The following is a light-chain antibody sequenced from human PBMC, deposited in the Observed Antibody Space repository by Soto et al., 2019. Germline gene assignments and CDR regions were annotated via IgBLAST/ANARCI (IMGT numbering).Light chain of an antibody. CDR3: QQSYSTPYS. CDR2: TAS. V-gene: IGKV1-39*01. CDR1: HSVSNY. J-gene: IGKJ2*03. Sequence: ETQMTQSPSSLSPSPGDRVTIPCRASHSVSNYFNWYQQKPGKAPSLLIYTASSLQSGVPSRFSGSGSATEFTLTISSLQSEDFASYYCQQSYSTPYSFGQGTKVDIK.